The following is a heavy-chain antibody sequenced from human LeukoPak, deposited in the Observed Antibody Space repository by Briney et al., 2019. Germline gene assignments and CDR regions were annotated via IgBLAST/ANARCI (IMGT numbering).Heavy chain of an antibody. Sequence: SETLSLTCSVSGGSISSGGYYYWSWIRQHPGTGLEWIGYIYYSGSTYYNPSLKSRVTISVVTSKNQFSLKLSFVTAADTAVYYCARGFMVRGVTTFDYWGQGTLVTVSS. CDR2: IYYSGST. CDR1: GGSISSGGYYY. V-gene: IGHV4-31*03. J-gene: IGHJ4*02. CDR3: ARGFMVRGVTTFDY. D-gene: IGHD3-10*01.